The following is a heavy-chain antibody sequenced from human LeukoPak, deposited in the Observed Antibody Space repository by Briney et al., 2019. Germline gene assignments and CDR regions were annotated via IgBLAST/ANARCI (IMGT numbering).Heavy chain of an antibody. J-gene: IGHJ4*02. CDR2: IYTSGST. CDR1: GGSISSYY. D-gene: IGHD2-2*02. CDR3: ARGQAVPAAIPFDY. V-gene: IGHV4-4*07. Sequence: SSETLSLTCTVSGGSISSYYWSWIRQPAGKGLEWIGRIYTSGSTNYNPSLTSRVTMSVDTSKNQFSLKLISVTAADTAVYYSARGQAVPAAIPFDYWGQGTLVTVSS.